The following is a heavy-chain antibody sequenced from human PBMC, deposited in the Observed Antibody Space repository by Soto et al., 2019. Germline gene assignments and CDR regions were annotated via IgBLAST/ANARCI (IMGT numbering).Heavy chain of an antibody. V-gene: IGHV1-46*03. J-gene: IGHJ6*03. Sequence: ASVKVSCKAPGYTFTSYYMHWVRQAPGQGLEWMGIINPSGGSTSYAQKFQGRVTMTRDTSTSTVYMELSSLRSEDTAVYYCAREGGIAATMDYYYMDVWGKGTTVTVSS. CDR2: INPSGGST. D-gene: IGHD5-12*01. CDR3: AREGGIAATMDYYYMDV. CDR1: GYTFTSYY.